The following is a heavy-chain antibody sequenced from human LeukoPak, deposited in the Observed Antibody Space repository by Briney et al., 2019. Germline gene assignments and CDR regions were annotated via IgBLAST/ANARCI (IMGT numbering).Heavy chain of an antibody. V-gene: IGHV4-39*01. CDR3: ARVGPTPDYDFWSGYYGNNWFDP. CDR1: GGSISSYY. J-gene: IGHJ5*02. CDR2: IYSSGST. D-gene: IGHD3-3*01. Sequence: SETLSLTCTVSGGSISSYYWGWIRQPPGKGLEWIGNIYSSGSTYYNPSLKSRVTISVDTSENQFSLRLRSVTAADTAVYYCARVGPTPDYDFWSGYYGNNWFDPWGQGTLVTVSS.